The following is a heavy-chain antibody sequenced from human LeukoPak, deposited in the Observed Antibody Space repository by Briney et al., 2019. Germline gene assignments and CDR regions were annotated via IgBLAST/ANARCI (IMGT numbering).Heavy chain of an antibody. Sequence: SETLSLTCTVSGGSISSYYWSWIRQPPGKGLEWIGYIYYSGSTNYNPSLKSRVTISVDTSKNQFSLKLSSVTAADTAVYYCARGLSAMGYFDYWGQGTLVTVSS. CDR2: IYYSGST. J-gene: IGHJ4*02. CDR3: ARGLSAMGYFDY. D-gene: IGHD3-16*01. V-gene: IGHV4-59*01. CDR1: GGSISSYY.